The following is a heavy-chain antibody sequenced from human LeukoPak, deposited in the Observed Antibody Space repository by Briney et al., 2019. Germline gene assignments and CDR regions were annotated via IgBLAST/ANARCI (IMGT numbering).Heavy chain of an antibody. CDR2: IYYDGST. V-gene: IGHV4-39*07. J-gene: IGHJ4*02. CDR3: ARETPTTVTLDY. D-gene: IGHD4-17*01. CDR1: GGSISSSNYY. Sequence: SETLSLTCTVSGGSISSSNYYWGWIRQPPGKGLEWIRNIYYDGSTYYIPSLKSRATISVDTSKNQFSLKLTSMTAADTAVYYCARETPTTVTLDYWGQGTPVTVSS.